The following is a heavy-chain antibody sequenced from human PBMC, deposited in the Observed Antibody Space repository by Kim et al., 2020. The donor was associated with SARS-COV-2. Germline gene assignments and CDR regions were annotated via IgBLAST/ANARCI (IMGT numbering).Heavy chain of an antibody. CDR2: ISGSGGST. CDR3: AKPWGSGYYYGGGY. V-gene: IGHV3-23*01. CDR1: GFTFSSYA. J-gene: IGHJ4*02. Sequence: GGSLRLSCAASGFTFSSYAMSWVRQAPGKGLEWVSAISGSGGSTYYADSVKGRFTISRDNSKNTLYLQMNSLRAEDTAVYYCAKPWGSGYYYGGGYWGQGTLVTVSS. D-gene: IGHD3-22*01.